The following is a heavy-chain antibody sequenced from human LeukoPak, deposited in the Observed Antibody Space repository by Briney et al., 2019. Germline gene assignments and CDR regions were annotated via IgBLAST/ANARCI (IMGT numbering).Heavy chain of an antibody. CDR2: IYYSGST. CDR3: ARHAGSSSWYFYNWFDP. D-gene: IGHD6-13*01. J-gene: IGHJ5*02. V-gene: IGHV4-39*01. Sequence: SETLSLTCTVSGGSISSSSYYWGWIRQPPGKGLEWIGSIYYSGSTYYNPSLKSRVTISVDTSKNQSSLKLSSVTAADTAVYYCARHAGSSSWYFYNWFDPWGQGTLVTVSS. CDR1: GGSISSSSYY.